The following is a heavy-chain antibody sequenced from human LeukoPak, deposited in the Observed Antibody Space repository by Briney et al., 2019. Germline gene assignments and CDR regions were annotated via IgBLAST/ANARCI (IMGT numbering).Heavy chain of an antibody. V-gene: IGHV4-59*01. D-gene: IGHD2-15*01. CDR2: IYYSGIT. CDR1: GGSISSYY. CDR3: AREDYCGGGSCYSGYFQH. Sequence: TSETLSLTCTVSGGSISSYYWSWIRQPPGKGLEWIGYIYYSGITDYNPSLRSRVTISVDTSKNQFSLKLSSVTAADTAVYYCAREDYCGGGSCYSGYFQHWGQGTLVTVSS. J-gene: IGHJ1*01.